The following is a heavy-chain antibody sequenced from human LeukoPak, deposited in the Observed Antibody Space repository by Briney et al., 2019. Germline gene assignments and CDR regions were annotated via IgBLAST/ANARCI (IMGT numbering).Heavy chain of an antibody. J-gene: IGHJ6*02. CDR1: GGSFSGYY. Sequence: PSETLSLTCAVYGGSFSGYYWSWIRQPPGKGLEWIGEINHSGSTNYNPSLKSRVTISVDTSKNQFSLKLSSVTAADTAVYYCAGYSPYYYYYGMDVWGQGTTVTVSS. CDR2: INHSGST. CDR3: AGYSPYYYYYGMDV. V-gene: IGHV4-34*01. D-gene: IGHD5-18*01.